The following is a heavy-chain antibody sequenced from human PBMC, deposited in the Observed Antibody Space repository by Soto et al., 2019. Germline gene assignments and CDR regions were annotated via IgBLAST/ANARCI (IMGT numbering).Heavy chain of an antibody. V-gene: IGHV3-23*01. D-gene: IGHD3-3*01. J-gene: IGHJ4*02. CDR1: GFTFSSYA. CDR3: AKDQAFWSGYYRAPHFDY. CDR2: ISGSGGST. Sequence: GGSLRLSCAASGFTFSSYAMSWVRQAPGKGLEWVSTISGSGGSTYYADSVKGRLTISRDNSKNTLFLQMNSLRAEDTAVYYCAKDQAFWSGYYRAPHFDYWGQGTLVTVAS.